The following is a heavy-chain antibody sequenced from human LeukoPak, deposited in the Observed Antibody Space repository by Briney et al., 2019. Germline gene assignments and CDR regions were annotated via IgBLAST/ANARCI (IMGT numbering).Heavy chain of an antibody. CDR3: ARDQDYAFDN. D-gene: IGHD4/OR15-4a*01. CDR1: GFIFSDYS. V-gene: IGHV3-48*02. J-gene: IGHJ4*02. CDR2: ITSTSNTI. Sequence: GGSLRLSCAASGFIFSDYSMNWVRQAPGKGLGWVSYITSTSNTIVYADSVKGRFTISRDNDKNSLYLQMNSLRDEDTAVYYCARDQDYAFDNWGQGTLVTVYS.